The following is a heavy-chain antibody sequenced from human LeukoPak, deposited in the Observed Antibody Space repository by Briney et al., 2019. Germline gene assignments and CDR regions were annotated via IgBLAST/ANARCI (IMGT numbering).Heavy chain of an antibody. CDR2: ISAYNGNT. J-gene: IGHJ4*02. D-gene: IGHD6-19*01. V-gene: IGHV1-18*01. CDR3: ARDNVDPSATIAVAATYPDY. CDR1: GGTFSSYA. Sequence: GSSVKVSCKASGGTFSSYAISWVRQAPGQGLEWMGWISAYNGNTNYAQKLQGRVTMTTDTSTSTAYMELRSLRSDDTAVYYCARDNVDPSATIAVAATYPDYWGQGTLVTVSS.